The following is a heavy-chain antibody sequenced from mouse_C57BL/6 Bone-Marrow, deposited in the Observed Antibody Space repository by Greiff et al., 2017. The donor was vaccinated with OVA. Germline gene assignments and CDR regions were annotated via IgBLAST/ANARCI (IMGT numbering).Heavy chain of an antibody. CDR3: ARLRYYGSSYGWYFDV. CDR2: ISNLAYSI. Sequence: EVQGVESGGGLVQPGGSLKLSCAASGFTFSDYGMAWVRQAPRKGPEWVAFISNLAYSIYYADTVTGRFTISRENAKNTLYLEMSSLRSEDTAMYYCARLRYYGSSYGWYFDVWGTGTTVTVSS. CDR1: GFTFSDYG. J-gene: IGHJ1*03. V-gene: IGHV5-15*01. D-gene: IGHD1-1*01.